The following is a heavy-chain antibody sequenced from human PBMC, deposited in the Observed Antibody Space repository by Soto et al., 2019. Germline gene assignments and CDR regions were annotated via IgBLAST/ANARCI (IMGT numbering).Heavy chain of an antibody. CDR3: ARVRTEMATIVPFDY. V-gene: IGHV1-8*01. D-gene: IGHD5-12*01. Sequence: GASVKVSCKASGYTFTRYDINWVRQATGQGLEWKGWMNPNSGNTGYAQKFQGRVTMTRNTSISTAYMELCSLRSEDTAVYYCARVRTEMATIVPFDYWGQGTLVTVSS. CDR1: GYTFTRYD. CDR2: MNPNSGNT. J-gene: IGHJ4*02.